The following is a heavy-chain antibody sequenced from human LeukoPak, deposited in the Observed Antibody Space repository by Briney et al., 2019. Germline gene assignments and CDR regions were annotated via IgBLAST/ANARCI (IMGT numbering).Heavy chain of an antibody. V-gene: IGHV3-21*04. J-gene: IGHJ3*02. Sequence: GGSLRLSCAASGFTFSSYSMNWVRQAPGKGLEWVSSISSSSSYIYYADSVKGRFTISRDNAKNSLYLQMNSLRAEDTAVYYCARDRSSSGFDAFDIWGQGTMVTVSS. CDR1: GFTFSSYS. CDR2: ISSSSSYI. D-gene: IGHD6-19*01. CDR3: ARDRSSSGFDAFDI.